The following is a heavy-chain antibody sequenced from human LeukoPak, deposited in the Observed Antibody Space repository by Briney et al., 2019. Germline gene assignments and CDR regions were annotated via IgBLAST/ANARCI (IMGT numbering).Heavy chain of an antibody. J-gene: IGHJ4*02. Sequence: GRSLRLSCAASGFTFSSYGMHWVRQAPGKGLEWVAVIWYDGSNKYYADSVKGRFTISRDNSKNTLYLQMNGLRAEDTAVYYCASTSGWYEPIDYWGQGTLVTVSS. V-gene: IGHV3-33*01. CDR3: ASTSGWYEPIDY. CDR2: IWYDGSNK. D-gene: IGHD6-19*01. CDR1: GFTFSSYG.